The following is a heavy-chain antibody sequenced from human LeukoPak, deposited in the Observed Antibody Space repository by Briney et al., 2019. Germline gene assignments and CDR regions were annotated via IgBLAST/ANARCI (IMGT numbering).Heavy chain of an antibody. J-gene: IGHJ3*02. CDR3: ARGNAHAFDI. Sequence: PGGSLRLSCAVSGFTLSSYWMHWVRQLPRKGLVWVSRINSDGSGISYAGSVKGRFTISRDNAKNTLYLQMNSLRAEDTAVYYCARGNAHAFDIWGQGTMVTVSS. CDR2: INSDGSGI. CDR1: GFTLSSYW. V-gene: IGHV3-74*01.